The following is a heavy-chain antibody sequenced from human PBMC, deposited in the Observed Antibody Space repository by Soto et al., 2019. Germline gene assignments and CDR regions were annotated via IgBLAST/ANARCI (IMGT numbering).Heavy chain of an antibody. CDR2: IYPGDSDT. D-gene: IGHD3-22*01. CDR3: ASLYSYYYDGSGQGENYFGY. CDR1: GYSFTSYW. J-gene: IGHJ4*02. V-gene: IGHV5-51*01. Sequence: GESLKISCKGSGYSFTSYWIGWVRQMPGKGLEWMGIIYPGDSDTRYSPSFQGQVTISADKSITTAYLQWSSLKASDTAMYYCASLYSYYYDGSGQGENYFGYWGQGTLVTVSS.